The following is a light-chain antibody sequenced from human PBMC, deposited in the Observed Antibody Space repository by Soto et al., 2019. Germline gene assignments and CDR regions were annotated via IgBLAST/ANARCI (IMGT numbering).Light chain of an antibody. CDR3: QVWDSSSDHPNVV. Sequence: SYELTQPPSVSVAPGKTARITCGGNNIGSKSVHWYQQKPGQAPVLVIYYDSDRPSGIPERFSGSNSGNTATLTISRVEAGDEADYYCQVWDSSSDHPNVVFGGGTQLNVL. CDR1: NIGSKS. V-gene: IGLV3-21*04. J-gene: IGLJ2*01. CDR2: YDS.